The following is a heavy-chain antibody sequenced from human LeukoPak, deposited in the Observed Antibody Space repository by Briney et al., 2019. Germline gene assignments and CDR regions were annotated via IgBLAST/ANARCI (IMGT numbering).Heavy chain of an antibody. CDR2: IYHSGST. CDR3: ARRSENSSGYYFAYYFDY. V-gene: IGHV4-38-2*01. J-gene: IGHJ4*02. Sequence: PSETLSLTCAVSDYSISSGYYWGWIRQPPGKGLEWIGSIYHSGSTYYNPSLKSRVTISVDTSKNQFSLKLSSVTAADTAVYYCARRSENSSGYYFAYYFDYWGQGTLVTVSS. CDR1: DYSISSGYY. D-gene: IGHD3-22*01.